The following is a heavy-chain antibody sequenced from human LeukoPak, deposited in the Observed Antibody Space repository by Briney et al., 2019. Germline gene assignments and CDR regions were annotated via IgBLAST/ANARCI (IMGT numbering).Heavy chain of an antibody. D-gene: IGHD2-2*01. CDR3: AKDQRVADCSTLSCYRRLGAYYGMDV. CDR2: ITATAGTA. Sequence: PGRSLRLSCAASGFTFSNYALTWVRQAPGKWLEWVSTITATAGTANYADYVKGRFIISRDNSNNMVYLQMHSLRVEDTAIYYCAKDQRVADCSTLSCYRRLGAYYGMDVWGQGTTVTVPS. CDR1: GFTFSNYA. J-gene: IGHJ6*02. V-gene: IGHV3-23*01.